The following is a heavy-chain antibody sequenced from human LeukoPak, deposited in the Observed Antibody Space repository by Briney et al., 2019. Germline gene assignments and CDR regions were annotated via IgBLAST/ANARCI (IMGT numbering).Heavy chain of an antibody. D-gene: IGHD6-13*01. J-gene: IGHJ4*02. CDR2: IYHSGST. CDR3: ARGVGAAAGSSPFDY. V-gene: IGHV4-4*02. CDR1: GGSISSSNW. Sequence: SETLSLTCTVSGGSISSSNWWSWVRQPPGKGLEWIGEIYHSGSTNYNPSLKSRVTISVDKSKNQFSLKLSSVTAADTAVYYCARGVGAAAGSSPFDYWGQGTLVTVSS.